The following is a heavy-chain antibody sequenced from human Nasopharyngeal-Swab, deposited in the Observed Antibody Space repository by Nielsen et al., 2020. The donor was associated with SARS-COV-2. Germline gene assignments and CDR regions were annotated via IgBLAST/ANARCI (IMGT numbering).Heavy chain of an antibody. Sequence: GESLKISCAASGFTFSSYSMNWVRQAPGKGLEWVSYISSSSSTIYYADSVKGRFTISRDNAKNSLYLQMNSLRDEDTAVYYCTRDTPAMFAYWGQGTLVTVSS. CDR3: TRDTPAMFAY. CDR1: GFTFSSYS. J-gene: IGHJ4*02. CDR2: ISSSSSTI. V-gene: IGHV3-48*02.